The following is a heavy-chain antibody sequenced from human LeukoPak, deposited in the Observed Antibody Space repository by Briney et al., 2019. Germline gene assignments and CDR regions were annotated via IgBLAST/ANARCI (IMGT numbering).Heavy chain of an antibody. D-gene: IGHD3-10*01. V-gene: IGHV4-59*01. CDR1: GGSISSYY. Sequence: ASETLSLTCTVSGGSISSYYWSWIRQPPGKGLEWIGYMYSSGSTNYNPSLKSRVTISVDTSKNQFSLKLSSVTAADTAVYYCSKSRYYYGSGSYYSAYLMDFWGQGTTVTVSS. J-gene: IGHJ6*02. CDR2: MYSSGST. CDR3: SKSRYYYGSGSYYSAYLMDF.